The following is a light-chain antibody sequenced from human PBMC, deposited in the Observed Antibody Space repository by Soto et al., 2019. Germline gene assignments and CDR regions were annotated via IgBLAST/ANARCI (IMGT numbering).Light chain of an antibody. V-gene: IGLV4-69*01. CDR3: QTWGTGIHVV. J-gene: IGLJ2*01. CDR2: LDSDGSH. Sequence: QLVLTQSPSASASLGASVKLTCTLSSGHSSYAIAWHQQQPEKGPRYLMKLDSDGSHTKGDAIPDRFSGSSSGAERYLTISSLQXXXXAXYYCQTWGTGIHVVFGGGTKLTVL. CDR1: SGHSSYA.